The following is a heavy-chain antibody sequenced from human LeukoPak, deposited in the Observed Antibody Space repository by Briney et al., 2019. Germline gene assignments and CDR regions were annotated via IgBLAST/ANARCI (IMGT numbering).Heavy chain of an antibody. V-gene: IGHV1-2*02. J-gene: IGHJ4*02. CDR3: ARDLSRSGSYYGY. D-gene: IGHD1-26*01. CDR1: GYTFTGYY. Sequence: ASVKVSCKASGYTFTGYYMHWVRQAPGQGLEWMGWINPNSGGTNYAQKFQGRVTITADESTSTAYMELSSLRSEDTAVYYCARDLSRSGSYYGYWGQGTLVTVSS. CDR2: INPNSGGT.